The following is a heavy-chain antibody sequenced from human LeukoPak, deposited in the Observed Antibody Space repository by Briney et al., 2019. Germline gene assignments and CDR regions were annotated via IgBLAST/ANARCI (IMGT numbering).Heavy chain of an antibody. Sequence: GGSLRLSCAASGFTFSSYGMHWVRQAPGKGLEWVAVISYDGSNKYYADSVKGRFTISRDNSKNTLYLQMNSLRAADTAVYYCARRGYSYGHIDTDYWGQGTLVTVSS. V-gene: IGHV3-30*03. CDR2: ISYDGSNK. D-gene: IGHD5-18*01. CDR3: ARRGYSYGHIDTDY. CDR1: GFTFSSYG. J-gene: IGHJ4*02.